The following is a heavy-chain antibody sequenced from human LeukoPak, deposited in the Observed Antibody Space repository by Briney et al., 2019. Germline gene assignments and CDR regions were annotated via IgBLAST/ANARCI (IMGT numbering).Heavy chain of an antibody. CDR2: ISSRSGYI. J-gene: IGHJ4*02. D-gene: IGHD1-26*01. Sequence: GGSLRLSCAASGFTFSSYSMNWVRQAPGKGLEWVSSISSRSGYIYYADSVKGRFTISRDNAKNSLYLQMNSLRAEDTAVYYCVRQMVGASFDYWGQGTLVTVSS. V-gene: IGHV3-21*01. CDR3: VRQMVGASFDY. CDR1: GFTFSSYS.